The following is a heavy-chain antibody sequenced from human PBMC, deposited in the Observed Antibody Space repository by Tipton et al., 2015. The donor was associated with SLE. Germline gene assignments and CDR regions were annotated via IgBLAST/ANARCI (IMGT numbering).Heavy chain of an antibody. CDR2: ISYEDTGG. V-gene: IGHV3-30*04. D-gene: IGHD2/OR15-2a*01. J-gene: IGHJ2*01. CDR1: GFSFDAYA. CDR3: ARDTCNEKDFDL. Sequence: SLRLSCAASGFSFDAYAMHWVRQAPGKGLEWVALISYEDTGGFYADSVKGRFTISRDDSKNSLYLQMNSLRVEDTGVYFCARDTCNEKDFDLWGPGTQVTVSS.